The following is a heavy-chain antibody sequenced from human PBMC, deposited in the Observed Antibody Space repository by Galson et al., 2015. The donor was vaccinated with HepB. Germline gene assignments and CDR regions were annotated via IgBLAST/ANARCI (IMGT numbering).Heavy chain of an antibody. V-gene: IGHV2-5*01. Sequence: PALVKPTQTLTLTCTFSGFSLSTSGVAVGWIRQPPGKALEWLALIYWNDDKRYSPSLKGRVTITKDTSKNQVVLTLTNMDPMDTGTYYCARSRKLGMNFDYWGQGTLVTVSS. CDR1: GFSLSTSGVA. CDR2: IYWNDDK. D-gene: IGHD7-27*01. J-gene: IGHJ4*02. CDR3: ARSRKLGMNFDY.